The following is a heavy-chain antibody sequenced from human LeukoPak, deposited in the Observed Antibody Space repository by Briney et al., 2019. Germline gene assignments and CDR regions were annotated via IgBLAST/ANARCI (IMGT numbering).Heavy chain of an antibody. Sequence: GGSLRLSCAASGFTFSSSAMSWVRQAPGKGLEWVSAISNNGGYTYYADSVQGRFTISRDNSKSTLCLRMNSLRAEDTAVYYCAKQLGYCSDGSCYFPYWGQGTLVTVSS. CDR2: ISNNGGYT. J-gene: IGHJ4*02. V-gene: IGHV3-23*01. CDR1: GFTFSSSA. D-gene: IGHD2-15*01. CDR3: AKQLGYCSDGSCYFPY.